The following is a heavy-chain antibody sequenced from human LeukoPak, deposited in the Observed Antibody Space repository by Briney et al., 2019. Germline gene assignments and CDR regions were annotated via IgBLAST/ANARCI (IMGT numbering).Heavy chain of an antibody. D-gene: IGHD2-2*01. CDR2: IYHSGST. CDR1: GYSISSGYY. V-gene: IGHV4-38-2*01. J-gene: IGHJ4*02. Sequence: PSETLSLTCAVYGYSISSGYYWGWIRQPPGKGLEWIGSIYHSGSTYYNPSLKSRVTISVDTSKNQFSLKLSSVTAAVTAVYYCSRVEYQLLVWYFDYWGQGTLVTVSS. CDR3: SRVEYQLLVWYFDY.